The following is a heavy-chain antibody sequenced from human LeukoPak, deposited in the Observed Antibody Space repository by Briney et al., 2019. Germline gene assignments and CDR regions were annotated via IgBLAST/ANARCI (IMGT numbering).Heavy chain of an antibody. D-gene: IGHD3-9*01. V-gene: IGHV3-21*01. CDR2: SSSSSSYI. J-gene: IGHJ4*02. CDR3: ARGAYYDILTVSFYYFDY. Sequence: PGGSLRLSCAASGFTFSSYSMNWVRQAPGKGLEWVSSSSSSSSYIYYADSVKGRFTISRDNAKNSLYLQMNSLRAEDTAVYYCARGAYYDILTVSFYYFDYWGQGTLVTVSS. CDR1: GFTFSSYS.